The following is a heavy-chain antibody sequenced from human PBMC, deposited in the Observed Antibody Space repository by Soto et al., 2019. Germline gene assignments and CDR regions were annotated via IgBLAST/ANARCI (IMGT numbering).Heavy chain of an antibody. CDR2: ISGSGGTT. J-gene: IGHJ6*02. V-gene: IGHV3-23*01. CDR3: TKMSHGDPHNYYYPMAA. D-gene: IGHD3-16*01. Sequence: EVQVLESGGGLVQPGVSLRLSCVASGFSSSSFAMSWVRQVPGKGLEWVAAISGSGGTTYHADSVKGRFTISRDNFKNTLSLQMKNLRAADTAVYYCTKMSHGDPHNYYYPMAAWGQGTTVTVSS. CDR1: GFSSSSFA.